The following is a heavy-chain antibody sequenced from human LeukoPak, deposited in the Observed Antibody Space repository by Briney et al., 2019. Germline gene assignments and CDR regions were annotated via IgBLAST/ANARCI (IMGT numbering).Heavy chain of an antibody. CDR2: INDNGGGT. V-gene: IGHV3-23*01. Sequence: PGGSLRLSCAASGFTFSSYAMNWVRQAPGKGLEWVSTINDNGGGTYYADSVKGRFTISRDNSKNTLYLQMNSLRTEDTAVYYCGKDLGNSGYYATDYWGQGTLVTVSS. CDR3: GKDLGNSGYYATDY. CDR1: GFTFSSYA. D-gene: IGHD3-22*01. J-gene: IGHJ4*02.